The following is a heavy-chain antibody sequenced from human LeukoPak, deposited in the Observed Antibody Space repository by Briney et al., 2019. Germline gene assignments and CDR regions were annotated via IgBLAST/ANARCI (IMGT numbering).Heavy chain of an antibody. CDR3: ASTDTAYCGGDCYSGGQGIAFDY. V-gene: IGHV4-59*08. J-gene: IGHJ4*02. CDR2: IYYSGST. D-gene: IGHD2-21*02. Sequence: SETLSLTCTVSGGSISSSCWSWIRQPPGKGLEWLGYIYYSGSTNYNPSLKSRVTISVATSKNQFSLKLSSVTAADTAVYYCASTDTAYCGGDCYSGGQGIAFDYWGQGTLVTVST. CDR1: GGSISSSC.